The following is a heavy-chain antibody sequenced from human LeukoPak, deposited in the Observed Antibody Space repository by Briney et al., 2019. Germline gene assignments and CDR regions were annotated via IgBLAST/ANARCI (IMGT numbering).Heavy chain of an antibody. D-gene: IGHD3-22*01. CDR1: GFTVSSNY. V-gene: IGHV3-66*01. J-gene: IGHJ4*02. CDR2: IYSGGRT. Sequence: GGSLRLSCAASGFTVSSNYMNWVRQAPGKGLEWVSVIYSGGRTYYADSVKGRFIISRDSSKNMVYLQMNSLRAEDTALYYCARGDRAASGYDSWGQGTLVTVSS. CDR3: ARGDRAASGYDS.